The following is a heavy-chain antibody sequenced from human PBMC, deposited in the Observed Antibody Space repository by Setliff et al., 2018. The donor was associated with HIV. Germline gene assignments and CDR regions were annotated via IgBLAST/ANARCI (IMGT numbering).Heavy chain of an antibody. J-gene: IGHJ4*02. Sequence: ASVKVSCKASGYTFTSYAMHWVRQAPGQRLEWMGWINSVNGNTKYSQKFQGRVTVSADKSTSTAYMELSSLRSEDTAIYYCARGLGYCSRNSCQTYFDYWGQGMLVTVSS. D-gene: IGHD2-2*01. CDR3: ARGLGYCSRNSCQTYFDY. CDR1: GYTFTSYA. V-gene: IGHV1-3*01. CDR2: INSVNGNT.